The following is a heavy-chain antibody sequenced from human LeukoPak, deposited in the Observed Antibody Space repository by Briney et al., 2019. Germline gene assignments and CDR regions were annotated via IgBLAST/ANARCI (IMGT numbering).Heavy chain of an antibody. CDR2: IIPIFGTA. Sequence: GASVKVSCKASGGTFNSYAISWVRQAPGQGLEWMGGIIPIFGTANYAQKFQGRVTITADESTSTAYMELSSLRSEDTAVYYCARDSVTGLRWLQKHKEGFWWFDPWGQGTLVTVSS. J-gene: IGHJ5*02. CDR3: ARDSVTGLRWLQKHKEGFWWFDP. CDR1: GGTFNSYA. D-gene: IGHD5-24*01. V-gene: IGHV1-69*13.